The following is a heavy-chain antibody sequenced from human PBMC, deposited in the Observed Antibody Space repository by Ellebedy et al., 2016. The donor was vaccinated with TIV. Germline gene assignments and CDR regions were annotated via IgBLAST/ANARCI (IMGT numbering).Heavy chain of an antibody. D-gene: IGHD2/OR15-2a*01. CDR3: ARARRTLLWADN. V-gene: IGHV1-8*02. CDR2: MNPNSANT. J-gene: IGHJ4*02. Sequence: AASVKVSCKASGYSFSIFGFSWVRQATGQGLEWMGWMNPNSANTGLAEKFRYRVTLTGDTSTDTAYMELNGLRSEDTAVYYCARARRTLLWADNWGQGTLLTVSS. CDR1: GYSFSIFG.